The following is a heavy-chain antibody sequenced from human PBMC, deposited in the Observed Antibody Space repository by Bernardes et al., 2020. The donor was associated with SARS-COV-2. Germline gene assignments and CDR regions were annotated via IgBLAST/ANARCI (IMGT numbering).Heavy chain of an antibody. D-gene: IGHD5-12*01. V-gene: IGHV4-39*07. CDR1: GGSISSSSYY. J-gene: IGHJ4*02. CDR3: ARDNRGYSGYDWFFSTVISAPLDY. CDR2: IYYSGST. Sequence: SETLSLTCTVSGGSISSSSYYWGWIRQPPGKGLEWIGSIYYSGSTYYNPSLKSRVTISVDTSKNQFSLKLSSVTAADTAVYYCARDNRGYSGYDWFFSTVISAPLDYWGQGTLVTVSS.